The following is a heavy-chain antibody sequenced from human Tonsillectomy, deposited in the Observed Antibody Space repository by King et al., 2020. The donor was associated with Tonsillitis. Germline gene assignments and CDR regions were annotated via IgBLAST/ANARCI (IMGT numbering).Heavy chain of an antibody. CDR2: IKQDGSEK. D-gene: IGHD7-27*01. CDR1: GFTFSSYW. CDR3: ARDQVPLTGFYYFDY. Sequence: VQLVESGGGLVQPGGSLRLSCAASGFTFSSYWMSWVRQAPGKGLEWVANIKQDGSEKYYVDSVKGRFTISRDNAMNSLYLQMNSLRAEDTAVHYCARDQVPLTGFYYFDYWGQGTLVTVSS. J-gene: IGHJ4*02. V-gene: IGHV3-7*01.